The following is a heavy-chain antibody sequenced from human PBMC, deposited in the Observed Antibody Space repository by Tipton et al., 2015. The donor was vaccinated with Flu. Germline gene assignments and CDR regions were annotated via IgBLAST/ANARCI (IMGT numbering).Heavy chain of an antibody. CDR1: GFTFSSYE. CDR2: ISSSGSTI. D-gene: IGHD6-13*01. CDR3: ATDPHSSSWYGVYYYYGMDV. V-gene: IGHV3-48*03. Sequence: AASGFTFSSYEMNWVRQAPGKGLEWVSYISSSGSTIYYADSVKGRFTISRDNAKNSLYLQMNSLRAEDTAVYYCATDPHSSSWYGVYYYYGMDVWGQGTTVTVSS. J-gene: IGHJ6*02.